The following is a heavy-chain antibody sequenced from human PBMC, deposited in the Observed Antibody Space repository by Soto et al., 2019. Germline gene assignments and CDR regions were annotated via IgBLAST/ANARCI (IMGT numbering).Heavy chain of an antibody. CDR3: ARSLGYCSGGSCYGYYYMDV. V-gene: IGHV1-69*02. CDR2: IIPILGIA. CDR1: GGTFSSYT. D-gene: IGHD2-15*01. J-gene: IGHJ6*03. Sequence: SVKVSCKASGGTFSSYTISWVRQAPGQGLEWMGRIIPILGIANYAQKFQGRVTITADKSTSTAYMELSSLRSEDTAVYYCARSLGYCSGGSCYGYYYMDVWGKGTTVTVSS.